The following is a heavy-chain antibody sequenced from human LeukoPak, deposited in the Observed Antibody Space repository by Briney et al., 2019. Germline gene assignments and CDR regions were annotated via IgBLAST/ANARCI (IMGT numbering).Heavy chain of an antibody. CDR2: IYPGDSDT. J-gene: IGHJ3*02. CDR3: TRSLKMITFGGVIVPDAFDI. Sequence: GESLKISCKGSGYSFTSYWIGWVRQMPGKGLEWMGIIYPGDSDTRYSPSFQGQVTISADKSISTAYLQWSSLKASDTAMYYCTRSLKMITFGGVIVPDAFDIWGQGTMVTVSS. D-gene: IGHD3-16*02. V-gene: IGHV5-51*01. CDR1: GYSFTSYW.